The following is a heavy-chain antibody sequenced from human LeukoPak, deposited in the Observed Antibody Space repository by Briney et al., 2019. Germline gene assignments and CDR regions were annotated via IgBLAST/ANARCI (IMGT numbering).Heavy chain of an antibody. Sequence: PSGGSLRLSCAASGFTFSTYAMNWVRQAPGKGLEWVSAISGSGGSTHYADSVKGRFTISRDNSKNTLYLQMNILRAEDTALYYCAKDISYYDKLTGPPGYYFDHWGQGTLVTVSS. D-gene: IGHD3-9*01. V-gene: IGHV3-23*01. J-gene: IGHJ4*02. CDR3: AKDISYYDKLTGPPGYYFDH. CDR1: GFTFSTYA. CDR2: ISGSGGST.